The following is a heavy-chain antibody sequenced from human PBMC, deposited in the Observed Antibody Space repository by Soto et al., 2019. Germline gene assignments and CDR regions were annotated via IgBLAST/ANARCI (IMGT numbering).Heavy chain of an antibody. CDR3: AKDDGYYYYGMDV. V-gene: IGHV3-30*18. Sequence: PGGSLRLSCAASGFTFSNDGMHWVRQAPGKGLEWVAVTSYDGSNKYYGDSVKGRFIISRDNSKNMLHLQMNSLRAEDTAVYYCAKDDGYYYYGMDVWGQGTTVTVSS. J-gene: IGHJ6*02. CDR2: TSYDGSNK. CDR1: GFTFSNDG.